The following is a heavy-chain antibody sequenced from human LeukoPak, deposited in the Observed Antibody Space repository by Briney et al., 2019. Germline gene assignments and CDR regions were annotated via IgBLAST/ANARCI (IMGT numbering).Heavy chain of an antibody. J-gene: IGHJ3*02. Sequence: SVKVSCKASGGTFSSYAISWVRQAPGQGLEWMGGIIPIFGTADYAQKFQGRVTITADESTSTAYMELSSLRSEDTAVYYCARDGEWLADAFDIWGQGTMVTVSS. D-gene: IGHD6-19*01. V-gene: IGHV1-69*13. CDR2: IIPIFGTA. CDR3: ARDGEWLADAFDI. CDR1: GGTFSSYA.